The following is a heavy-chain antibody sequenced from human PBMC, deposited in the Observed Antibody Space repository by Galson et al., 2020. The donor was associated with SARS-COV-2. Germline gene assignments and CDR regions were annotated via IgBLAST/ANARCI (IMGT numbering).Heavy chain of an antibody. D-gene: IGHD3-10*01. CDR3: ARVGTMYYAMDV. V-gene: IGHV4-30-2*01. CDR1: GGSISSRGYS. Sequence: SETLSLTCAVSGGSISSRGYSWSWIRQPPGKGLEWIGYIYHSGSTYYNPSLKSRVNISVDRSKNQFSLKLSSVTAADTAVYYCARVGTMYYAMDVWGHGTAGTVAS. CDR2: IYHSGST. J-gene: IGHJ6*02.